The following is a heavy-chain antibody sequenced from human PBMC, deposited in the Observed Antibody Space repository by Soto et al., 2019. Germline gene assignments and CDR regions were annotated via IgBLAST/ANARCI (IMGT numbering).Heavy chain of an antibody. Sequence: EVQLVESGGGLVQPGGSLRLSCAASGFAFSSYWMHWVRQAPGKGLVWVSRIDPYETGINYADSVKGRFTISRDNAKNTLYLQMNSLRAEDTAVYYCTCDTFGGRDSWGQGTLVTVSS. D-gene: IGHD2-15*01. V-gene: IGHV3-74*01. CDR2: IDPYETGI. CDR1: GFAFSSYW. CDR3: TCDTFGGRDS. J-gene: IGHJ4*02.